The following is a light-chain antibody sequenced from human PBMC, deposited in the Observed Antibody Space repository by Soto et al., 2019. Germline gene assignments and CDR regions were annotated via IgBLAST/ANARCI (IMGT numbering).Light chain of an antibody. CDR3: QQYNNWPLYT. CDR2: CAS. J-gene: IGKJ2*01. Sequence: EIVMTQSPSTLSVSPGERATLSGRASQSVSSNLAWYQQKPGQAPRLLIYCASTRATGIPARFSGSGSGTEFTLPILSLQSEDVAVYYCQQYNNWPLYTFGQGTKLEIK. CDR1: QSVSSN. V-gene: IGKV3-15*01.